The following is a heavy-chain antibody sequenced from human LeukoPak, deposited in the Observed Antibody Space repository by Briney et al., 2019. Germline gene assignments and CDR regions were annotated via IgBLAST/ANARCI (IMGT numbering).Heavy chain of an antibody. J-gene: IGHJ4*02. CDR3: ARVEGRFYGSGSYRGFDY. CDR2: IWYDGSNE. D-gene: IGHD3-10*01. V-gene: IGHV3-33*01. Sequence: GGSLRLSCAASGFTIRNYGMHWVRQAPGKGLEWVSVIWYDGSNEYYADSVKGRFTISRDNSKNTLYLQMNSLRAEDTAVYYCARVEGRFYGSGSYRGFDYWGQGTLVTVSS. CDR1: GFTIRNYG.